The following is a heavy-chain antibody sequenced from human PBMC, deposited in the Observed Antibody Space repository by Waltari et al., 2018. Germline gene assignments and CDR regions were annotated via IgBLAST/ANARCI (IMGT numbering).Heavy chain of an antibody. Sequence: EVQLVESGGGLVQPGGSLRLSCAASGFTFSSYAMSWVRQAPGKGLEWVSAISGSGGSTYYADSVKGRFTISRENSKNTLYLQMNSLRAEDTAVYYCAKDPGYYDSSGYSDLYYFDYWGQGTLVTVSS. CDR2: ISGSGGST. J-gene: IGHJ4*02. CDR3: AKDPGYYDSSGYSDLYYFDY. CDR1: GFTFSSYA. V-gene: IGHV3-23*04. D-gene: IGHD3-22*01.